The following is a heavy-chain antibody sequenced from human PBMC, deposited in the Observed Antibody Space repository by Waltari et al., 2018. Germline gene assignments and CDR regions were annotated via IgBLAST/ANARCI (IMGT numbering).Heavy chain of an antibody. D-gene: IGHD6-6*01. Sequence: QVQLVQSGAEVKKPGSSVKVSCKASGGTFSSYAISWVRQAPGQGLEWMGGIIPILGTANYAQKCQGRVTITTDESTSTAYMELSSLRSEDTAVYYCARDRPIAAPTGHYYYYYMDVWGKGTTVTVSS. CDR3: ARDRPIAAPTGHYYYYYMDV. J-gene: IGHJ6*03. CDR2: IIPILGTA. V-gene: IGHV1-69*05. CDR1: GGTFSSYA.